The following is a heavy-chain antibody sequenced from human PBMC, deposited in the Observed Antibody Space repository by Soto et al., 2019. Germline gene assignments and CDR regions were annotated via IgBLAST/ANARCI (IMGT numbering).Heavy chain of an antibody. D-gene: IGHD3-16*01. J-gene: IGHJ4*02. V-gene: IGHV4-39*01. Sequence: PSETLSLTCTVSGGSISSSSYYWGWIRQPPGKGLEWIGSIYYSGSTNYNPSLKSRVTISVDTSKNQFSLKLSSVTAADTAVYYCARQVWGSGSVFFDYWGQGTLVTVSS. CDR3: ARQVWGSGSVFFDY. CDR2: IYYSGST. CDR1: GGSISSSSYY.